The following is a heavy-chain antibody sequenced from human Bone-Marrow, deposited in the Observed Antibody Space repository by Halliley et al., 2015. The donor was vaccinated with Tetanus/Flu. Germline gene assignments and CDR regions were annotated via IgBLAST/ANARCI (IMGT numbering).Heavy chain of an antibody. CDR2: IYAGGTA. CDR3: ARGGGRYYSPYD. V-gene: IGHV3-53*01. Sequence: SLRLSCVASGFSFAQFGMSWVRQAPGKGLEWVSSIYAGGTAYFADSVRGRFTTSRDESKNTVYLQMNNLRVEDTAVYHCARGGGRYYSPYDWGQGTLVTVSS. CDR1: GFSFAQFG. J-gene: IGHJ4*02. D-gene: IGHD3-10*01.